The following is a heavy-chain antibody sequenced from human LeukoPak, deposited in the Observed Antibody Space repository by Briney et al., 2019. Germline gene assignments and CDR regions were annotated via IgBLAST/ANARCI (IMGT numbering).Heavy chain of an antibody. CDR1: GFTFSNAW. CDR3: TTVSQPYYFDY. Sequence: GGSLRLSCAASGFTFSNAWMSWVRQAPGKGLEWVGRIKSKTDGGTTDYAAPVKGRFTVSRDDSKKTLYLQMNNLKAEDTAVYYCTTVSQPYYFDYWGQGTLVTVSS. J-gene: IGHJ4*02. V-gene: IGHV3-15*01. CDR2: IKSKTDGGTT. D-gene: IGHD2-2*01.